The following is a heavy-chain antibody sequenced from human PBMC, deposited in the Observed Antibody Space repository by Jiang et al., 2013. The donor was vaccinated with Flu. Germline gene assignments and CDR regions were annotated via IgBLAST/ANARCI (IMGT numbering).Heavy chain of an antibody. CDR2: IYAGDSNT. CDR3: TRALNGNYRWDV. V-gene: IGHV5-51*03. Sequence: SGAEVKKPGESLKISCKDSEYRFTNYWFGWVRQMPGKGLEWMGIIYAGDSNTKYSPSFRGQVTISADTSIRTAYLQWSGLKASDTAMYYCTRALNGNYRWDVWGQGTTVTVSS. J-gene: IGHJ6*02. CDR1: EYRFTNYW. D-gene: IGHD1-7*01.